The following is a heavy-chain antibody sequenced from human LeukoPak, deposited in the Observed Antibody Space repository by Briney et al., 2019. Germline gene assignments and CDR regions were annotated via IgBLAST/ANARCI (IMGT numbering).Heavy chain of an antibody. D-gene: IGHD3-3*01. Sequence: ASVKVSCKASGYTFTSYDINWVRQATGQGLEWMGWMNPNSGNTGYAQKFQGRVTMTRNTPISTAYMELSSLRSEDTAVYYCARGLTYYDFWSGYSYYYFDYWGQGTLVTVSS. V-gene: IGHV1-8*01. J-gene: IGHJ4*02. CDR1: GYTFTSYD. CDR2: MNPNSGNT. CDR3: ARGLTYYDFWSGYSYYYFDY.